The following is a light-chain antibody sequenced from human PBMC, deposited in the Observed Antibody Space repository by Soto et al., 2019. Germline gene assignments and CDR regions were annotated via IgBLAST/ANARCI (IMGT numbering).Light chain of an antibody. CDR3: SSYAASVAVL. CDR1: SSDVGGYDY. Sequence: QSALTQPPSASGSPGQSVTISCTGTSSDVGGYDYVSWYRQHPGKAPKLMIYEVNKRPSGVPDRFSGSKSGNTASLTVSGLQADDEADYYCSSYAASVAVLFGGGTKLTVL. J-gene: IGLJ2*01. CDR2: EVN. V-gene: IGLV2-8*01.